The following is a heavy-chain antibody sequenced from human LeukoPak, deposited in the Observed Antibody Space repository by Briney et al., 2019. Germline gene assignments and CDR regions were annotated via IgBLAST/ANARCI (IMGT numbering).Heavy chain of an antibody. CDR1: GFTFSTHW. J-gene: IGHJ3*02. V-gene: IGHV3-7*01. D-gene: IGHD3-22*01. CDR2: MKQDGSDK. CDR3: ARACYYDTSGYCHDAFDI. Sequence: GGSLRLSCAASGFTFSTHWMSWVRQAPGKGLEWVANMKQDGSDKYYVDSVKGRFTISRDNAKNSLYLQMNSLRAEDTAVYYCARACYYDTSGYCHDAFDIWGQGTMVTVSS.